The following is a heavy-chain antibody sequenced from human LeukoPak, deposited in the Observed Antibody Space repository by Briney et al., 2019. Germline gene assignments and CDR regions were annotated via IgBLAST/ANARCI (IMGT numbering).Heavy chain of an antibody. Sequence: GASVKVSCKASGYTFTSYYMHWVRQAPGQGLEWMGIINPSGGSTSYAQKFQGRVTMTRDTSTSTVYMELSSLRSEDTAVYYCARSIVVVPAAMSDYYYYYYMDVWGKGTTVTVSS. CDR2: INPSGGST. CDR1: GYTFTSYY. D-gene: IGHD2-2*01. CDR3: ARSIVVVPAAMSDYYYYYYMDV. J-gene: IGHJ6*03. V-gene: IGHV1-46*01.